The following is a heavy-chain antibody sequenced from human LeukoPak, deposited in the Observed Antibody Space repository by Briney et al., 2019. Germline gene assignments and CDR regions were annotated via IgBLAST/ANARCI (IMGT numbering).Heavy chain of an antibody. CDR1: GYTLTELS. J-gene: IGHJ4*02. CDR2: FDPEDGET. V-gene: IGHV1-24*01. CDR3: ATDASGTYYFDY. D-gene: IGHD6-19*01. Sequence: ASAKVSCKVSGYTLTELSMHWVRQAPGKGLEWMGGFDPEDGETIYAQKFQGRVTMTEDTSTDTAYMELSSLRSEDTAVYYCATDASGTYYFDYWGQGTLVTVSS.